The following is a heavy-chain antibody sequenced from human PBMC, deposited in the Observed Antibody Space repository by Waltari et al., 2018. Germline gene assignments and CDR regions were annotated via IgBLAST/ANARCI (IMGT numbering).Heavy chain of an antibody. CDR1: GFSFTPYW. V-gene: IGHV5-51*01. Sequence: VPSVQSGAEVKKPGASLKTTGKAFGFSFTPYWTARGGKIPGKGLGWVGLFHPGESEARYSPSFQGQVTISADKSLSTAYLQWTSLKASDSAIYYCARASAFRDYYNVLTGYDPFDSWGQGTLVSVSS. J-gene: IGHJ4*02. D-gene: IGHD3-9*01. CDR2: FHPGESEA. CDR3: ARASAFRDYYNVLTGYDPFDS.